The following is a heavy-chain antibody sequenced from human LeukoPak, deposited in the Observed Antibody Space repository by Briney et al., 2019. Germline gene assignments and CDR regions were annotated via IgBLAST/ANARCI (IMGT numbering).Heavy chain of an antibody. J-gene: IGHJ6*04. CDR3: ARDSGSGSYYGMDV. CDR2: IYHSGST. D-gene: IGHD3-10*01. CDR1: GGSISSSNW. Sequence: PSETLSLTCAVSGGSISSSNWWSWVRQPPGKGLEWIGEIYHSGSTNYNPSLKSRVTISVDKSKNQFSLKLSSVTAADTVVYYCARDSGSGSYYGMDVWGKGTTVTVSS. V-gene: IGHV4-4*02.